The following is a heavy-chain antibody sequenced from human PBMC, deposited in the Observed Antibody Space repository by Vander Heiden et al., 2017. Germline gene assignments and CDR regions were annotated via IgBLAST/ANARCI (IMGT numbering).Heavy chain of an antibody. CDR1: GGSFSNYL. V-gene: IGHV1-69*06. CDR3: ATRTYRYDSAGSENALDI. J-gene: IGHJ3*02. Sequence: QVRLVQSGAEVKKPGSSLKVSCQASGGSFSNYLTSWVRQAPGQGLEWMGGIIPVIGTADYAQSFRGRVTISADKSTKTAYMELSSLTPDDTAVYYCATRTYRYDSAGSENALDIWGQGTVVTVSS. D-gene: IGHD5-12*01. CDR2: IIPVIGTA.